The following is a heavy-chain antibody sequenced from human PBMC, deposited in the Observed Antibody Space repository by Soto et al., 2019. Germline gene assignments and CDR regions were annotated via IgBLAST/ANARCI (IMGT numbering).Heavy chain of an antibody. Sequence: PGGSLRLSCAASGFSFSDSALQWARQASGKGLEWVGRIRSKANDYATAYAASVKGRFTISRDDSKNTAYLQMNSLKTEDTAVYYCVRHVGETYFDYWGQGT. D-gene: IGHD2-21*01. V-gene: IGHV3-73*01. CDR1: GFSFSDSA. CDR3: VRHVGETYFDY. CDR2: IRSKANDYAT. J-gene: IGHJ4*02.